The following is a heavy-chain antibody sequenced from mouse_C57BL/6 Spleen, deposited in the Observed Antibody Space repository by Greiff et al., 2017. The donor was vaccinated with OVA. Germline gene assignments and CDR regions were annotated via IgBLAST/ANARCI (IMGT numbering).Heavy chain of an antibody. J-gene: IGHJ4*01. CDR3: TLTAQATYAMDY. CDR1: GFNIKDDY. D-gene: IGHD3-2*02. V-gene: IGHV14-4*01. Sequence: EVQLQQSGAELVRPGASVKLSCTASGFNIKDDYMPWVKQRPEQGLEWIGWIDPENGDTEYASKFQGKATITADTSSNTAYLQLSSLTSEDTAVYYCTLTAQATYAMDYWGQGTSVTVSS. CDR2: IDPENGDT.